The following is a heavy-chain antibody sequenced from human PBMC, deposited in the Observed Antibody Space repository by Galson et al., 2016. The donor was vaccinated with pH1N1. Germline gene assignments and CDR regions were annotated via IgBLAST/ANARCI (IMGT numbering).Heavy chain of an antibody. D-gene: IGHD4-17*01. CDR2: IYWNDDE. V-gene: IGHV2-5*01. Sequence: PALVKPTQTVTLTCVFSGFSLTTTGEGVGWIRQPPGKALEWLTIIYWNDDERYSPSLENRLTISKDTSKNQVVLTMTNMDPVDTATYYCAYNSWTTVSRYNAFDIWGQGSMVTVSS. CDR3: AYNSWTTVSRYNAFDI. J-gene: IGHJ3*02. CDR1: GFSLTTTGEG.